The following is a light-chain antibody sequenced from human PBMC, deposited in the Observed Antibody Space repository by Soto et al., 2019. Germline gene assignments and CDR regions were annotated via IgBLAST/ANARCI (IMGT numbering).Light chain of an antibody. J-gene: IGKJ1*01. V-gene: IGKV3-20*01. CDR2: GAS. CDR3: RQYSGSPPT. CDR1: QRVSTSY. Sequence: EIGLTQSPGTLSLSPGDRATLSCRASQRVSTSYLAWYHQKPGQAPRLLIYGASNRATGIPDRFSGSESGTDFTLTIVRLEAEDVAVYYCRQYSGSPPTFGQGTKVDIK.